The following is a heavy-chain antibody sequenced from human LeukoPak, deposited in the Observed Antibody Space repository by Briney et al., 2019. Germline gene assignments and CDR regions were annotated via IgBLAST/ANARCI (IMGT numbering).Heavy chain of an antibody. D-gene: IGHD5-24*01. CDR3: ARGGRWLQLSRTMNFDY. CDR2: INHSGST. Sequence: SETLSLTCAVYGGTFSGYYWSWIRQPPGKGLEWIGEINHSGSTNYNPSLKSRVTISVDTSKNQFSLKLSSVTAADTAVYYCARGGRWLQLSRTMNFDYWGQGTLVTVSS. V-gene: IGHV4-34*01. CDR1: GGTFSGYY. J-gene: IGHJ4*02.